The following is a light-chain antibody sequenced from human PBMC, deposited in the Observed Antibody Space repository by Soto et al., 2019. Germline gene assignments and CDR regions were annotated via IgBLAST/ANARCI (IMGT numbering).Light chain of an antibody. V-gene: IGLV1-44*01. CDR1: SSNIGSNT. J-gene: IGLJ1*01. Sequence: QSVLTQPPSASGIPRQRVTISCSGSSSNIGSNTVNWYQQLPGTAPKLLIYSNNQRPSGVPDRFSGSKSGTSASLAISGLQSEDEADYYCAAWDDSLNGSYVFGTGTKVTVL. CDR3: AAWDDSLNGSYV. CDR2: SNN.